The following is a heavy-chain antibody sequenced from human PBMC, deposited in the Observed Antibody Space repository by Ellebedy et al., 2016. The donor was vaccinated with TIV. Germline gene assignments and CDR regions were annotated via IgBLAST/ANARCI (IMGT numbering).Heavy chain of an antibody. V-gene: IGHV4-59*12. Sequence: SETLSLTXTVSGGSISSYYWSWIRQPPGKGLEWIGYIYYSGSTNYNPSLKSRVTISVDTSKNQFSLKLSSVTAADTAVYYCARGTSWNLVYYGMDVWGQGTTVTVSS. J-gene: IGHJ6*02. CDR1: GGSISSYY. CDR3: ARGTSWNLVYYGMDV. CDR2: IYYSGST. D-gene: IGHD1-7*01.